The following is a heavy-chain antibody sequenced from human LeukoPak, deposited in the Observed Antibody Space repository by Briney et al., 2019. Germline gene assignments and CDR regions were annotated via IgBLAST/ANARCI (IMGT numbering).Heavy chain of an antibody. CDR1: GFTSSSYG. CDR3: ATLAAAGTDY. J-gene: IGHJ4*02. CDR2: IRYDGSNK. V-gene: IGHV3-30*02. Sequence: GGSLRLSCAASGFTSSSYGMHWVRQAPGKGLEWVAFIRYDGSNKYYADSVKGRFTISRDNSKNTLYLQMNSLRAEDTAVYYCATLAAAGTDYWGQGTLVTVSS. D-gene: IGHD6-13*01.